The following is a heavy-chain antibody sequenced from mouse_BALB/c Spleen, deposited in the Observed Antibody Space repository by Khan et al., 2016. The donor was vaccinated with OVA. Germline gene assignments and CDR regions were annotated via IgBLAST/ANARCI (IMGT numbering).Heavy chain of an antibody. D-gene: IGHD2-4*01. CDR1: GYSITSEFA. CDR3: ARKDYYDYDPFPY. Sequence: EVQLQESGPGLVKPSQSLSLTCTVTGYSITSEFAWNWIRQFPGNKLEWMGYISYSGNTRYNPSLKSLISITRDTSTNQFFLQLNSVTTEDTATYYCARKDYYDYDPFPYWGQGTLVTVSA. V-gene: IGHV3-2*02. J-gene: IGHJ3*01. CDR2: ISYSGNT.